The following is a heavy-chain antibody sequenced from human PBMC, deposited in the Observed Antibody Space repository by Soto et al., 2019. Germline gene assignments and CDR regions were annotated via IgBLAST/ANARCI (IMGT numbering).Heavy chain of an antibody. CDR2: LSYDGSNE. V-gene: IGHV3-30*18. CDR1: GFIFSNCD. CDR3: AKVHDYALDY. J-gene: IGHJ4*02. Sequence: QVQLMESGGGVVRPGRSLRLSCVASGFIFSNCDMQWIRQAPGKGLEWVAILSYDGSNEYHADSVKGRFTISRDNFKNTLYLQMNSLRPEDTAIYYCAKVHDYALDYWGQGTLVSVSS. D-gene: IGHD4-17*01.